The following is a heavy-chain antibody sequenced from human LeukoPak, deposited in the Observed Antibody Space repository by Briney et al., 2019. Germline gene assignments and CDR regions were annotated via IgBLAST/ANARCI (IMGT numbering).Heavy chain of an antibody. D-gene: IGHD3-10*01. Sequence: LEWXGXISAYNGNTNYAQKLQGRVTMTTDTSTSTAYMELRSLRSDDTAVYYCARDSRITMVRGALPFDYWGQGTLVTVSS. CDR3: ARDSRITMVRGALPFDY. J-gene: IGHJ4*02. V-gene: IGHV1-18*01. CDR2: ISAYNGNT.